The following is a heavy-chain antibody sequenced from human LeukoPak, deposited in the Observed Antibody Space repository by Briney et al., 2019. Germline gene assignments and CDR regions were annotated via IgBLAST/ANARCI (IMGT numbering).Heavy chain of an antibody. D-gene: IGHD2-2*01. V-gene: IGHV1-18*01. J-gene: IGHJ4*02. CDR1: GYTFTSYG. Sequence: ASVKVSCKASGYTFTSYGISWVRQAPGQGLEWMGWISAYNGDTNYAQKLQGRVTMTTDTSTSTAYMELRSLRSDDTAVYYCARDLGYYAGGYYFDYWGQGTLVTVSS. CDR2: ISAYNGDT. CDR3: ARDLGYYAGGYYFDY.